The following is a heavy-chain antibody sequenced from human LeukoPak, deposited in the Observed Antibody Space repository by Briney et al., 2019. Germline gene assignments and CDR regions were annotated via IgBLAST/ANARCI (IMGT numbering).Heavy chain of an antibody. CDR2: IYYSGST. CDR3: ASLSYDNDAFDI. D-gene: IGHD2-8*01. J-gene: IGHJ3*02. Sequence: PSETLSLTCTVSGGSISSYYWSWIRQPPGKGLEWIGYIYYSGSTNYNPSLKSRVTISVDTSKNQFSLKLSSVTAADTAVYYCASLSYDNDAFDIWGPGTMVTVSS. CDR1: GGSISSYY. V-gene: IGHV4-59*01.